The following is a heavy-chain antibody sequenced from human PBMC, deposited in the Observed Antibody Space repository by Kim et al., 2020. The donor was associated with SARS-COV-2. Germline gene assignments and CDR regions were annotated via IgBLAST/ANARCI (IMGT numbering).Heavy chain of an antibody. CDR1: GGSISSGGYY. D-gene: IGHD4-17*01. J-gene: IGHJ4*02. CDR3: ARNTGYGGNLYYFDY. V-gene: IGHV4-31*03. Sequence: SETLSLTCTVSGGSISSGGYYWSWIRQHPGKGLEWIGYIYYSGSTYYNPSLKSRVTISVDTSKNQFSLKLSSVTAADTAVYYCARNTGYGGNLYYFDYWGQGTLVTVSS. CDR2: IYYSGST.